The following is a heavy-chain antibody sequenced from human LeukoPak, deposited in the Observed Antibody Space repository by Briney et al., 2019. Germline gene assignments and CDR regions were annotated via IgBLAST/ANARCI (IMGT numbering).Heavy chain of an antibody. D-gene: IGHD2-15*01. Sequence: GSLRLSCAASGFTFSSYSMNWVRQAPGKGLEWLGYIYYGGSTNYNPSLKSRVTISVDTSKDQFSLKLSSVTAADTAVYYCARSHEAVYYFDCWGQGTLVTVSS. CDR1: GFTFSSYS. J-gene: IGHJ4*02. CDR3: ARSHEAVYYFDC. V-gene: IGHV4-59*08. CDR2: IYYGGST.